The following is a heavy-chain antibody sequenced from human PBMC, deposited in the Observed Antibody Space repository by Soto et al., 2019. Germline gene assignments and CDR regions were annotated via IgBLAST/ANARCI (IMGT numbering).Heavy chain of an antibody. D-gene: IGHD3-10*01. J-gene: IGHJ6*02. CDR2: ITSTSSTK. Sequence: EVQLVESGGGLVQPGGSLRLSCAASGFTFSSHTMNWVRQAPGKGLEWISYITSTSSTKNYADSVKGRFTISRDNANNSLYLKMNGLRNEDTAVYYCARRITMVRGPYYYYAMDVWGQGTTVTVSS. CDR1: GFTFSSHT. V-gene: IGHV3-48*02. CDR3: ARRITMVRGPYYYYAMDV.